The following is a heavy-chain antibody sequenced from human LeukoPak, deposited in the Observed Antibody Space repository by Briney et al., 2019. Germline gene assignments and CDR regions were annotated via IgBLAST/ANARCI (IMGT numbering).Heavy chain of an antibody. D-gene: IGHD3-3*01. J-gene: IGHJ3*02. CDR3: ARDSAFGGYDFWSGYPGHAFDI. V-gene: IGHV4-59*01. Sequence: PSETPSLTCTVSVGSTSGYDWSWIGGPPGKGGGGRGYIYYSGSANYNPSLKSRVTISVDTSKNPFPLKLSSVTAADTAVYYCARDSAFGGYDFWSGYPGHAFDIWGQGTMVTVSS. CDR2: IYYSGSA. CDR1: VGSTSGYD.